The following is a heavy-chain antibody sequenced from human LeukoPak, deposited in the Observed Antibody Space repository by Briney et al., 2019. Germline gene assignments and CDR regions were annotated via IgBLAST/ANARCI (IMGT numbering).Heavy chain of an antibody. Sequence: GGSLRLSCAASGFTFTNYAMSWVRQTPGKGLEWVAATVGSRPDTYHADSVRGRFTISRDNSKNTLYLQMNRLRVEDAAVYYCARAPVTSCRGAFCYPFDYWGQGTLVTVSS. CDR1: GFTFTNYA. CDR3: ARAPVTSCRGAFCYPFDY. V-gene: IGHV3-23*01. D-gene: IGHD2-15*01. CDR2: TVGSRPDT. J-gene: IGHJ4*02.